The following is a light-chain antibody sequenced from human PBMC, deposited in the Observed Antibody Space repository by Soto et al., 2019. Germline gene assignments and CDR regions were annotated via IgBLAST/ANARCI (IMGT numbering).Light chain of an antibody. V-gene: IGKV1-12*01. J-gene: IGKJ2*01. CDR3: QQADSFPPT. Sequence: DIQMTQSPSSVSASVGDRVTITCRASQGVSTWLAWYQQKPGKAPELLIYAASSLQSGVPSGFSGSGSGTDFTLTISSLQPQDSATYYCQQADSFPPTFGQGTNLDIK. CDR2: AAS. CDR1: QGVSTW.